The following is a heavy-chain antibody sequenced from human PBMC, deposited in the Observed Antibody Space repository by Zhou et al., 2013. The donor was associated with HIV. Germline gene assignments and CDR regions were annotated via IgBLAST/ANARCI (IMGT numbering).Heavy chain of an antibody. D-gene: IGHD3-10*01. V-gene: IGHV1-46*01. CDR3: VRDLGATQSWFDAFDI. J-gene: IGHJ3*02. CDR2: INPSGGST. Sequence: QAQLVQSGAEVKKPGASVKVSCKASGYTFTTYYIHWVRQAPGQGLEWMGTINPSGGSTIFAQKFQGRVTMIRDTSTTTVYMEVSSLRSEDMAVYYCVRDLGATQSWFDAFDIWGQGTVVTVSS. CDR1: GYTFTTYY.